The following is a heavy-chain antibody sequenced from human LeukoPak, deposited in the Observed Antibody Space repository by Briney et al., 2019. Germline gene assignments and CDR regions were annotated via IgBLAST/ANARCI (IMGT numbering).Heavy chain of an antibody. CDR2: IRSKAYGGTT. V-gene: IGHV3-49*03. CDR3: TRDADYYDSSGYYYYYYYMDV. Sequence: GWSLRLSCTASGFTFGDYAMSWFRQAPGKGLEWVGFIRSKAYGGTTEYAASVKGRFTISRDDSKSIAYLQMNSLKTEDTAVYYCTRDADYYDSSGYYYYYYYMDVWGKGTTVTVSS. D-gene: IGHD3-22*01. J-gene: IGHJ6*03. CDR1: GFTFGDYA.